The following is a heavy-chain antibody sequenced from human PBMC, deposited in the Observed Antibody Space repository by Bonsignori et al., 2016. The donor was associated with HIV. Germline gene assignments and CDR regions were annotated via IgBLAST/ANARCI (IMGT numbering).Heavy chain of an antibody. CDR2: IYWDDDK. Sequence: WIRQPPGKALEWLALIYWDDDKRYSPSLKSRLTITKDTSKNQVVLTMTNMDPVDTATYYCAHRGRVSSMVTGGFVHWGQGTLVTVSS. CDR3: AHRGRVSSMVTGGFVH. J-gene: IGHJ4*02. D-gene: IGHD5-18*01. V-gene: IGHV2-5*02.